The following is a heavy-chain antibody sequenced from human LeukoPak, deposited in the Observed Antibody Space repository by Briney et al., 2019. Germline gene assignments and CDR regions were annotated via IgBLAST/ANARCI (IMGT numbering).Heavy chain of an antibody. D-gene: IGHD6-19*01. Sequence: PSETLSLTCTVSGGTISSSSYYWGWIRQPPGKGLECIGRIYYSGSTSYNPSLKSGVIISVDTSKNQSSLKLSSVPDADTAVYYCARLREYSSGWYEEWEFDYWGQGTLVTVSS. V-gene: IGHV4-39*01. CDR1: GGTISSSSYY. CDR2: IYYSGST. J-gene: IGHJ4*02. CDR3: ARLREYSSGWYEEWEFDY.